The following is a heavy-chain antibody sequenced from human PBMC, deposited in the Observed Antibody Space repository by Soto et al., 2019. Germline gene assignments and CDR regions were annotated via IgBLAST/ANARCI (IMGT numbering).Heavy chain of an antibody. CDR2: IYYTGIT. V-gene: IGHV4-39*01. Sequence: QVRLQESGPGLVKPSETLSLICTVSGVSISSTNYYWGWIRQPPGKGLEWIGSIYYTGITYYNPSLKSRVTISVDTSKNQFSLDLTALTAADTAVYYCAGRYDRTNYYYYFDFWGPGALVTVST. D-gene: IGHD3-22*01. CDR3: AGRYDRTNYYYYFDF. CDR1: GVSISSTNYY. J-gene: IGHJ4*02.